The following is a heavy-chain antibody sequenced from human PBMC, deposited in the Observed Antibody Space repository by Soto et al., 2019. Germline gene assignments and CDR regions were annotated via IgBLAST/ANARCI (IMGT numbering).Heavy chain of an antibody. CDR1: GYTFTSYG. D-gene: IGHD6-19*01. V-gene: IGHV1-18*04. J-gene: IGHJ6*02. CDR2: ISANNGNT. Sequence: QGQLVQSGAEVKKPGASVKVYCKASGYTFTSYGISWVRQAPGQRLEWMGWISANNGNTEYAQNFQGRVTMTTDISTITAYTELMRVRFDGSAVYYCASYGSVVAVAGTDYYYCIDVWGQGTTVTVSS. CDR3: ASYGSVVAVAGTDYYYCIDV.